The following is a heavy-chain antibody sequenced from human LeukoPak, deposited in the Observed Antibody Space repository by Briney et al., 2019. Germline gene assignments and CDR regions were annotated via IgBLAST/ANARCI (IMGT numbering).Heavy chain of an antibody. CDR2: INHSGST. CDR3: EQQLVRGYFQH. D-gene: IGHD6-13*01. J-gene: IGHJ1*01. CDR1: GGSFSSYY. Sequence: SETLSLICAVYGGSFSSYYWSWIRQPPGKGLEWIGEINHSGSTNYNPSLKSRVTISVDTSKNQFSLKLSSVTAADTAVYYCEQQLVRGYFQHWGQGTLVTVSS. V-gene: IGHV4-34*01.